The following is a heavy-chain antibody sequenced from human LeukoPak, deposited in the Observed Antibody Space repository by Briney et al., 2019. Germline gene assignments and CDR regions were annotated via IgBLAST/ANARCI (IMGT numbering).Heavy chain of an antibody. D-gene: IGHD3-22*01. J-gene: IGHJ4*02. V-gene: IGHV3-7*01. CDR2: IKQDGSEK. CDR3: ARVGGGYYYDSSGYYSDY. Sequence: PGGSPRLSCAASGFTFSSYWMSWVRQAPGKGLEWVANIKQDGSEKYYVDSVKGRFTISRDNAKNSLYLQMNSLRAEDTAVYYCARVGGGYYYDSSGYYSDYWGQGTLVTVSS. CDR1: GFTFSSYW.